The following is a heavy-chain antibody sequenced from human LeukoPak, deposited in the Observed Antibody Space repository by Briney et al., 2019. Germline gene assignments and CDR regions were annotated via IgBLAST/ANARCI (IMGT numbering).Heavy chain of an antibody. CDR2: ISGSGGST. CDR3: AKDRYYYDSSGYYHSTSFDY. J-gene: IGHJ4*02. CDR1: GFTFSSYA. D-gene: IGHD3-22*01. V-gene: IGHV3-23*01. Sequence: GGSLRLSCAASGFTFSSYAMSWVRQAPGKGLEWVSAISGSGGSTYYADSVKGRFTISRDNSKNTLYLQMNSLRAEDTAVYYCAKDRYYYDSSGYYHSTSFDYWGQGTLVTVSS.